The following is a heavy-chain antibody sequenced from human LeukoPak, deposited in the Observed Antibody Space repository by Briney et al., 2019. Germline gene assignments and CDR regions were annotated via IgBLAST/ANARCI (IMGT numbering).Heavy chain of an antibody. Sequence: SETLSLTCTVSGGSLSRYYWSWLRPPPGKGLEWIGYIYYSGSTNYTPSLKSRVTISVDASKNQFSLKLSSVTAADTAVYHCARVSGYCSSTSCLYTRHFDYWGQGTLVTVSS. J-gene: IGHJ4*02. CDR1: GGSLSRYY. CDR3: ARVSGYCSSTSCLYTRHFDY. CDR2: IYYSGST. D-gene: IGHD2-2*01. V-gene: IGHV4-59*01.